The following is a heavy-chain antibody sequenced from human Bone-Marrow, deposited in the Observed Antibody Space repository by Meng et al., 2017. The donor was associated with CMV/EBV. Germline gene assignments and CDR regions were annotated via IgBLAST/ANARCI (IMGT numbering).Heavy chain of an antibody. Sequence: SETLSLTCAVYGGSFSGYDWSWIRQSPGKGLEWIGEINHRGSTNYNPSLKSRLTIPVDTSKNQFSLKLNSVTAADTAVYYCARGSTSVTMIVVVITAASLAYDSWGQGTLVIVSS. CDR3: ARGSTSVTMIVVVITAASLAYDS. J-gene: IGHJ4*02. CDR1: GGSFSGYD. V-gene: IGHV4-34*01. CDR2: INHRGST. D-gene: IGHD3-22*01.